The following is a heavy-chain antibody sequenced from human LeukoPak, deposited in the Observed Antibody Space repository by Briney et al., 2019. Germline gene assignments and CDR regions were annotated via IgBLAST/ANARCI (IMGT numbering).Heavy chain of an antibody. Sequence: GGSLRLSCAASGFTFSSYGMHWVRQAPGKGLEWVAFIRYDGSNKYYADSVKGRFTISRDNSKNTLYLQMNSLRAEDTAVYYCAKDTVLEWFSFDYWGQGTLVTVSS. CDR1: GFTFSSYG. CDR3: AKDTVLEWFSFDY. J-gene: IGHJ4*02. V-gene: IGHV3-30*02. D-gene: IGHD3-3*01. CDR2: IRYDGSNK.